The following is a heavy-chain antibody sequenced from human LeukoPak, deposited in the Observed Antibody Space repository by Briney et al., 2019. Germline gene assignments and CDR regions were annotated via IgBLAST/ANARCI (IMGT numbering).Heavy chain of an antibody. Sequence: GGSLRLSCAASGFTFSSYGMHWVRQAPGKGLEWVAFIRYDGSNKYYADSVKGRFTISRDNSKNTLYLQMNSLRAEGTAVYYCAGDPTSSWETAFDIWGQGTMVTVSS. V-gene: IGHV3-30*02. J-gene: IGHJ3*02. CDR1: GFTFSSYG. D-gene: IGHD1-26*01. CDR2: IRYDGSNK. CDR3: AGDPTSSWETAFDI.